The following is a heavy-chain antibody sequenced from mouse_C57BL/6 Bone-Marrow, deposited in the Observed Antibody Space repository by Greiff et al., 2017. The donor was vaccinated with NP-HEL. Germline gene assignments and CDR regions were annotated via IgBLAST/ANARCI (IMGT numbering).Heavy chain of an antibody. V-gene: IGHV1-82*01. Sequence: VMLQQSGPELVKPGDSVKISCKASGYAFSSSWMNWVKQRPGKGLEWIGRIYPGDGDTNYNGKFKGKATLTADKSSRTAYMQLSSLTSEDSAVYFCARRTTADFGYWGQGTTLTVSS. CDR2: IYPGDGDT. CDR3: ARRTTADFGY. CDR1: GYAFSSSW. J-gene: IGHJ2*01. D-gene: IGHD1-2*01.